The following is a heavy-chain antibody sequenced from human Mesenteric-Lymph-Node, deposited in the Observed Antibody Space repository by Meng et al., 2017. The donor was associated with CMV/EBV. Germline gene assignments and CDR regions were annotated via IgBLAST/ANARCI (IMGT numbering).Heavy chain of an antibody. Sequence: ASVKVSCKASGYTFTGYYMYWVRQAPGQGLEWMGWINPNSGGTNYAQKFQGRVTMTRDTSISTAYMELSRLRSDDTAVYYCAREGYSSSHSQSHLYYYYGMDVWGQGTTVTVSS. J-gene: IGHJ6*02. CDR2: INPNSGGT. V-gene: IGHV1-2*02. D-gene: IGHD6-13*01. CDR1: GYTFTGYY. CDR3: AREGYSSSHSQSHLYYYYGMDV.